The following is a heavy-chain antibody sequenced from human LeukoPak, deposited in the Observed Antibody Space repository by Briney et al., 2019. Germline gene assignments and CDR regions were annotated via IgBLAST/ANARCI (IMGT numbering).Heavy chain of an antibody. CDR2: ISYSGGDT. J-gene: IGHJ4*02. V-gene: IGHV3-21*01. Sequence: GGSLRLSCAASGFTFSDYAMTWVRQAPGKGLEWVSTISYSGGDTYYADSVKGRFTISRDNAKNSLYLRMNSLRVEDTAVYYCARDGSGWSVYWGQGTLVTVSS. CDR1: GFTFSDYA. D-gene: IGHD6-19*01. CDR3: ARDGSGWSVY.